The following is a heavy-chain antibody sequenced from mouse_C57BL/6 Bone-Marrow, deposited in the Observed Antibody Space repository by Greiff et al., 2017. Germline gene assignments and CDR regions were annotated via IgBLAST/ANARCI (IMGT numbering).Heavy chain of an antibody. V-gene: IGHV1-7*01. CDR1: GYTFTSYW. Sequence: QVQLQESGAELAKPGASVKLSCKASGYTFTSYWMHWVKQRPGQGLEWIGYINPSSGYTKYNQKFKDKATLTADKSSSTAYMQLSSLTCGDSAVLYCAKRVYGAGFSYWRQGTLVTVSA. CDR2: INPSSGYT. J-gene: IGHJ3*01. D-gene: IGHD1-1*02. CDR3: AKRVYGAGFSY.